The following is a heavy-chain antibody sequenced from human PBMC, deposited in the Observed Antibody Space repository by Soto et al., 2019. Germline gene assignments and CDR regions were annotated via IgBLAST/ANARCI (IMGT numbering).Heavy chain of an antibody. J-gene: IGHJ4*02. V-gene: IGHV3-30-3*01. CDR1: GFTFSSYA. CDR2: ISYDGSNK. Sequence: GPLRLYCASSGFTFSSYAMHWVRQAPGKGLEWVAVISYDGSNKYYADSVKGRFTISRDNSKNTRYLQMNSLRAEDTAVYYCASLFAPSDYWGQGTLVTVSS. CDR3: ASLFAPSDY.